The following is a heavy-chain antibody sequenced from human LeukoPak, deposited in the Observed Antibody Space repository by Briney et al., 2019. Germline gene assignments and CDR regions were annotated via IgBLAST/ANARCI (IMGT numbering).Heavy chain of an antibody. J-gene: IGHJ6*03. D-gene: IGHD3-16*01. CDR2: IYPGDSDT. Sequence: GESLQISGQGAGSTFTSYWIGWGRQLPGKGLEWMGIIYPGDSDTRYSPSFAGQVTISVDKSISTAYLQWSSLKASDTAMYYCARQGDYYMDVWAKGTTVTVSS. CDR3: ARQGDYYMDV. CDR1: GSTFTSYW. V-gene: IGHV5-51*01.